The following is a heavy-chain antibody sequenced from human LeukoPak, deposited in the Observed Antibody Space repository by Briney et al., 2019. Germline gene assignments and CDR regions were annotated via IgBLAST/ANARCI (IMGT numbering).Heavy chain of an antibody. J-gene: IGHJ6*03. CDR1: GFTFSSYG. D-gene: IGHD3-3*01. V-gene: IGHV3-30*02. CDR3: AGQRFLEWLPRAYYYYYMDV. Sequence: GGSLRLSCAASGFTFSSYGMHWVRQAPGKGLEWVAFIRYDGSNKYYADSVKGRFTISRDNSKNTLYLQMNSLRAEDTAVYYCAGQRFLEWLPRAYYYYYMDVWGKGTAVTVSS. CDR2: IRYDGSNK.